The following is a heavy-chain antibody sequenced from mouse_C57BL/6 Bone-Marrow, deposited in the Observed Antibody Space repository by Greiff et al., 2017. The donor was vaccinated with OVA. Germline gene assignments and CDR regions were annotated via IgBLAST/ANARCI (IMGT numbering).Heavy chain of an antibody. CDR1: GFTFSSYA. CDR2: ISDGGSYT. D-gene: IGHD2-5*01. CDR3: ASTYSNSFAY. J-gene: IGHJ3*01. V-gene: IGHV5-4*01. Sequence: EVQLVESGGGLVKPGGSLKLSCAASGFTFSSYAMSWVRRTPEKRLEWVATISDGGSYTYYPDNVKGRFTISRDNAKNNLYLQMSHLKSEDTAMYYCASTYSNSFAYWGQGTLVTVSA.